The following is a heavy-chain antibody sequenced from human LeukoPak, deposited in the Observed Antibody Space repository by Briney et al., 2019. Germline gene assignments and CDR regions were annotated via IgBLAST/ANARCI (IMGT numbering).Heavy chain of an antibody. CDR3: ANGYSSGWTGS. V-gene: IGHV4-59*01. J-gene: IGHJ4*02. Sequence: SETLSLTCTVSGGSISSYYWSWIRQPPGKGLEWIGYIYYSGSTNYNPSLKSRVTISVDTSKNQFSLKLSSVTPADTAVYYCANGYSSGWTGSWGQGTLVTVSS. CDR1: GGSISSYY. D-gene: IGHD6-19*01. CDR2: IYYSGST.